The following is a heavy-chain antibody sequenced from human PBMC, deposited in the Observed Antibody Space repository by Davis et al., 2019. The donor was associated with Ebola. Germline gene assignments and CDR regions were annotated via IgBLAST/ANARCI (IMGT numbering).Heavy chain of an antibody. CDR2: IYYSGST. D-gene: IGHD4-17*01. J-gene: IGHJ4*02. Sequence: SETLSLTCTVSGGSISSGDYYWSWIRQPPGKGLEWIGYIYYSGSTYYNPSLKSRVTISVDTSKNQFSLKLSSVTAADTAVYYCARGLRRAIHGVDYWGQGTLVTVSS. CDR3: ARGLRRAIHGVDY. V-gene: IGHV4-30-4*01. CDR1: GGSISSGDYY.